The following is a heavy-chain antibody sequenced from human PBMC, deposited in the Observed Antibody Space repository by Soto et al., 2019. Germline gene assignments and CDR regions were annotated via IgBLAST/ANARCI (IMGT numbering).Heavy chain of an antibody. CDR1: GGSFSGYY. V-gene: IGHV4-34*01. Sequence: SETLSLTCAVYGGSFSGYYWSWIRQPPGKGLEWIGEINHSGSTNYNPSLKSRVTISVDTSKNQFSLKLSSVTAADTAVYYCARGLTYYDFWSGYNRHYYYGMDVXGQGTNVT. CDR2: INHSGST. J-gene: IGHJ6*02. CDR3: ARGLTYYDFWSGYNRHYYYGMDV. D-gene: IGHD3-3*01.